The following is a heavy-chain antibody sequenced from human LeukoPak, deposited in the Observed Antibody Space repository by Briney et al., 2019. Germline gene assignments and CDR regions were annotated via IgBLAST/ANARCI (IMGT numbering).Heavy chain of an antibody. J-gene: IGHJ3*02. CDR3: ARSIYDFWSGYSLGAFDI. D-gene: IGHD3-3*01. CDR2: IYYSGST. CDR1: GGSISSGDYY. V-gene: IGHV4-30-4*01. Sequence: SQTLSLTCTVSGGSISSGDYYWSWIRQPPGKGLEWIVYIYYSGSTYYNPSLKSRVTISVDTSKNQFSLKLSSVTAADTAVYYCARSIYDFWSGYSLGAFDIWGQGTMVTVSS.